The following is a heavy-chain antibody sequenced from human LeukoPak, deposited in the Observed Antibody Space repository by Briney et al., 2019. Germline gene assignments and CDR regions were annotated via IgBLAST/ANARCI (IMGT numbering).Heavy chain of an antibody. D-gene: IGHD3-10*01. J-gene: IGHJ5*02. CDR1: GYSFADHY. CDR3: ASNILVRDIINWFDP. V-gene: IGHV1-2*02. Sequence: ASVKVSCKASGYSFADHYMHWVRQAPGQGLEWMGWIKPNSGGTRSAQKFQGRVTMTRDTSISTAYMELSGVKYDDTAVYYCASNILVRDIINWFDPWGQGTLVTVSS. CDR2: IKPNSGGT.